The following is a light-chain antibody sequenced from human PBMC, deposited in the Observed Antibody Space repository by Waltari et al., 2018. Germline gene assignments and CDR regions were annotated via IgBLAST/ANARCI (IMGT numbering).Light chain of an antibody. CDR3: CSYAGSSSWV. V-gene: IGLV2-23*02. CDR2: EVS. CDR1: SSDVGSYNL. J-gene: IGLJ3*02. Sequence: QSALTQPASVSGSPGQSITISCTGTSSDVGSYNLVSWYQKPPGKAPKLMIYEVSRRPSGGSNRFSGSKSGNTASLTISGLQAEDEADYYCCSYAGSSSWVFGGGTKLTVL.